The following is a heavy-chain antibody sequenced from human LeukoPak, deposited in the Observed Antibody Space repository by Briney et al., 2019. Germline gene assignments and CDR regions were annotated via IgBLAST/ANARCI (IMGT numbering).Heavy chain of an antibody. CDR1: GFTFSSYG. D-gene: IGHD3-22*01. CDR2: IRYDGSNK. Sequence: GGSLRLSCAASGFTFSSYGMHWVRQAPGKGLEWVAFIRYDGSNKYYADSVKGRFTISRDNSKSTLYLQMNSLRAEDTAVYYCAKYDSSGYYFSSYFDYWGQGTLVTVSS. V-gene: IGHV3-30*02. CDR3: AKYDSSGYYFSSYFDY. J-gene: IGHJ4*02.